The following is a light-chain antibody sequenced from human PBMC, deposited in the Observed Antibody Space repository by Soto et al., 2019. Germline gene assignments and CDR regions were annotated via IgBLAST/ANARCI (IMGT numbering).Light chain of an antibody. Sequence: DIQMTQSPSTLSASVGDRVTITCRASQSISTRLAWYQQQPGKAPKLLIYKASSLQSGVPSRFSGSGSGTEFPLTIAGLHPDDFATYYCQQYDSYSWTFGQGTKVEIK. CDR2: KAS. CDR3: QQYDSYSWT. V-gene: IGKV1-5*03. CDR1: QSISTR. J-gene: IGKJ1*01.